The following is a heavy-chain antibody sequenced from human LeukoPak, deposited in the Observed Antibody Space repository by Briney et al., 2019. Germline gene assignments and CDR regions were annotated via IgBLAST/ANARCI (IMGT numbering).Heavy chain of an antibody. CDR1: GYTFTDYY. Sequence: ASLKVSCKASGYTFTDYYIHWVRQAPGQGLAWMGWINPNSGVTNYAQKFQGRVTMTRDTSISTAYMELSRLRSDDTAIYYCARGDSGYDLWGQGTLVTVSS. CDR3: ARGDSGYDL. D-gene: IGHD5-12*01. CDR2: INPNSGVT. V-gene: IGHV1-2*02. J-gene: IGHJ4*02.